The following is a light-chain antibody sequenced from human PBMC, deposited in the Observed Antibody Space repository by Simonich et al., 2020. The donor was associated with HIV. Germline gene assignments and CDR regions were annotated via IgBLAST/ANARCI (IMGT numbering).Light chain of an antibody. J-gene: IGKJ5*01. Sequence: DIVMTQSPDSLAVSLGERATINCKSSQSVLYSSNNKNYLALYQQKPGQPPKLLIYWASTRESGVPDRFSGSGSGTDFTLTISSLQPEDFATYYCQQYNSYPITFGQGTRLEIK. CDR2: WAS. CDR1: QSVLYSSNNKNY. V-gene: IGKV4-1*01. CDR3: QQYNSYPIT.